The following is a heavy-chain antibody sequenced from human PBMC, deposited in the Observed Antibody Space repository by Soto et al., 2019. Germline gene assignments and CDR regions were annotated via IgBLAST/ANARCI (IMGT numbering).Heavy chain of an antibody. V-gene: IGHV4-59*08. D-gene: IGHD3-10*01. Sequence: QVQLQESGPGLVKPSETLSLTCTISGGPMNNYYCSWFRQPRGQGLEWIGYMGYNGFTRYNPSLRSRVAISLDTAKNQFSLTLSSVTAADSALYYCARQGFGELHGLVDVWGKGITVTVSS. CDR1: GGPMNNYY. CDR2: MGYNGFT. CDR3: ARQGFGELHGLVDV. J-gene: IGHJ6*04.